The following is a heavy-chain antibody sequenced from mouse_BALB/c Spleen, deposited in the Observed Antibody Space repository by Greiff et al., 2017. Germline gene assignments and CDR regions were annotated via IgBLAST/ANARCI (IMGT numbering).Heavy chain of an antibody. D-gene: IGHD1-1*01. CDR1: GFTFSSYA. CDR3: ARRYGSSYGWYFDV. V-gene: IGHV5-9-3*01. Sequence: EVKLVESGGGLVKPGGSLKLSCAASGFTFSSYAMSWVRQTPEKRLEWVATISSGGSYTYYPDSVKGRFTISRDNAKNTLYLQMSSLRSEDTAMYYCARRYGSSYGWYFDVWGAGTTVTVSS. J-gene: IGHJ1*01. CDR2: ISSGGSYT.